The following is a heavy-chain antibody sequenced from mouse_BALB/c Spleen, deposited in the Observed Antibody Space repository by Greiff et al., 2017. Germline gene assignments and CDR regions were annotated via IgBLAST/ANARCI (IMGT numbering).Heavy chain of an antibody. CDR1: GYTFTSYW. CDR2: IAPGSGST. Sequence: DLVKPGASVKLSCKASGYTFTSYWINWIKQRPGQGLEWIGRIAPGSGSTYYNEMFKGKATLTVDTSSSTAYIQLSSLSSEDSAVYFCARTSSTMITAAWFAYRGQGTLVTVSA. CDR3: ARTSSTMITAAWFAY. J-gene: IGHJ3*01. D-gene: IGHD2-4*01. V-gene: IGHV1S41*01.